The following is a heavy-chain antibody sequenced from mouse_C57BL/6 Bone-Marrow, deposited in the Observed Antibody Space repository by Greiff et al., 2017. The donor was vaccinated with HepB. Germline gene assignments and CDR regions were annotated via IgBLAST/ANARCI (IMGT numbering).Heavy chain of an antibody. D-gene: IGHD1-1*01. CDR3: ARPPITTVVATGDY. CDR1: GFNIKDYY. V-gene: IGHV14-2*01. Sequence: VHVKQSGAELVKPGASVKLSCTASGFNIKDYYMHWVKQRTEQGLEWIGRIDPEDGETKYAPKFQGKATITADTSSNTAYLQLSSLTSEDTAVYYCARPPITTVVATGDYWGQGTTLTVSS. J-gene: IGHJ2*01. CDR2: IDPEDGET.